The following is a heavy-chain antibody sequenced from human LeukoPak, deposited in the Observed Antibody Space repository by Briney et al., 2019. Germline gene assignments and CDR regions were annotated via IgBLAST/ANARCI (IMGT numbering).Heavy chain of an antibody. CDR1: GFTFSSHS. Sequence: RPGGSLRLSCAASGFTFSSHSMTWVRQAPGKGLEWVSSIKGRFTISRDNAKNSLYLQANSLRAEDTAVYYCARGRPLLYSSGWSSDYWGQGALVTVSS. CDR3: ARGRPLLYSSGWSSDY. D-gene: IGHD6-19*01. J-gene: IGHJ4*02. V-gene: IGHV3-21*01. CDR2: I.